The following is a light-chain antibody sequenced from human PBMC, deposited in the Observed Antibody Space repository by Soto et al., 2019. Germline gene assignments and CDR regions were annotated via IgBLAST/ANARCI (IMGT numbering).Light chain of an antibody. J-gene: IGKJ5*01. CDR2: GAS. CDR3: QQYNNWPLT. Sequence: EIVLTQSPATLSLSPGERATLSCRASQSLSSNFLAWYQQKPGQAPRLLIYGASTRATGVPARFSGGGSGTEFTLTITSLPSEDFEVYWCQQYNNWPLTFGPGTRLEIK. CDR1: QSLSSN. V-gene: IGKV3D-15*01.